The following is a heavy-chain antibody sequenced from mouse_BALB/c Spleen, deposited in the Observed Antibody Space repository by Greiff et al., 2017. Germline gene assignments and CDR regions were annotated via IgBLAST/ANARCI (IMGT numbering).Heavy chain of an antibody. J-gene: IGHJ1*01. V-gene: IGHV5-6-5*01. CDR2: ISSGGST. CDR1: GFTFSSYA. D-gene: IGHD2-4*01. Sequence: EVQLVESGGGLVKPGGSLKLSCAASGFTFSSYAMSWVRQTPEKRLEWVASISSGGSTYYPDSVKGRFTISRDNARNILYLQMSSLRSEDTAMYYCARGLYYDYWYFDVWGAGTTVTVSS. CDR3: ARGLYYDYWYFDV.